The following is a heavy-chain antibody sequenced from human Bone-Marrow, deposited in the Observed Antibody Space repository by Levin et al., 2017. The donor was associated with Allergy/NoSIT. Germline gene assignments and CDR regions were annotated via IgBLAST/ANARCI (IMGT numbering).Heavy chain of an antibody. CDR1: GFTFSTYW. V-gene: IGHV3-74*01. Sequence: PGGSLRLSCAGSGFTFSTYWMHWVRQDPGKGLVWVSRINSDGTITSYADSVKGRFTVSRDHAKNTLYLQMNSLRAEETAVYYCARGFDTNAFDIWGQGTMVTVSS. D-gene: IGHD3-10*01. CDR2: INSDGTIT. J-gene: IGHJ3*02. CDR3: ARGFDTNAFDI.